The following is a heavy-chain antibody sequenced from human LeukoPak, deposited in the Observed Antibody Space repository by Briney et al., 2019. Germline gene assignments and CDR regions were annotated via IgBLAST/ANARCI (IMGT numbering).Heavy chain of an antibody. CDR1: GFTFSTYG. CDR3: ARAYYYDSSDYYPLDY. D-gene: IGHD3-22*01. Sequence: GGSLRLSCAASGFTFSTYGMHWVRQAPGKGLEWEAVIWYYGSNKYYADSVKGRFTISRDNSENTVYLQMNSLRAEDTALYYCARAYYYDSSDYYPLDYWGQGTLVTVSS. J-gene: IGHJ4*02. CDR2: IWYYGSNK. V-gene: IGHV3-33*01.